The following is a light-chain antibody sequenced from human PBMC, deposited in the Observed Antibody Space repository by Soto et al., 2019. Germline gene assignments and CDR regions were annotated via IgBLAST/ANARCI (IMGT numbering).Light chain of an antibody. J-gene: IGKJ5*01. CDR1: QSVSSN. CDR2: GAS. V-gene: IGKV3-15*01. Sequence: TLSCSASQSVSSNLAWYQQKPGQAPRLLIYGASTRATGIPARFSGSGSGTEFTLTISSLQSEDFAVYYCQQYNNWPPITFGQGTRLEIK. CDR3: QQYNNWPPIT.